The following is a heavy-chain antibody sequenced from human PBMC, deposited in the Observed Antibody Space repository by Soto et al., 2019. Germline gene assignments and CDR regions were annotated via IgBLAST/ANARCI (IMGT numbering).Heavy chain of an antibody. Sequence: PSETLSLTCAVYGGSFSGYYWSWIRQPPGKGLEWIGEINHSGSTNYNPSLKSRVTISVGTSKNQFSLKLSSVTAADTAVYYCERGSGYYYYYYYGMDVWGQGTTVTVSS. CDR3: ERGSGYYYYYYYGMDV. CDR1: GGSFSGYY. J-gene: IGHJ6*02. V-gene: IGHV4-34*01. CDR2: INHSGST. D-gene: IGHD3-22*01.